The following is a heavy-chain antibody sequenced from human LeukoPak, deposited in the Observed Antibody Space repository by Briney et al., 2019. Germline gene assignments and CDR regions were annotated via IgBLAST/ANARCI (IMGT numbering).Heavy chain of an antibody. J-gene: IGHJ4*02. CDR1: GFTFSSYG. V-gene: IGHV3-30*18. CDR2: ISYDGSNK. CDR3: AKDLGGTLFDY. Sequence: GGSLRLSCAASGFTFSSYGMHWVRQAPGKGLEWVAVISYDGSNKYYADSVKGRFIISRDNSKNTLYLQLNSLRAEDTAVYYCAKDLGGTLFDYWGQGTLVTVSS.